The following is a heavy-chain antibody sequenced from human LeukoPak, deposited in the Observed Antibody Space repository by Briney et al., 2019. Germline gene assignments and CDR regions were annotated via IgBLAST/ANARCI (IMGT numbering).Heavy chain of an antibody. CDR2: IYYSGST. CDR3: AGTKDYYGSGSPLFDY. CDR1: GGSISSGGYY. V-gene: IGHV4-30-4*08. D-gene: IGHD3-10*01. J-gene: IGHJ4*02. Sequence: PSQTLSLTCTVSGGSISSGGYYWSWIRQPPGKGLEWIGYIYYSGSTYYNPSLKSRVTISVDTSKNQFSLKLSSVTAADTAVYYCAGTKDYYGSGSPLFDYWGQGTLVTVSS.